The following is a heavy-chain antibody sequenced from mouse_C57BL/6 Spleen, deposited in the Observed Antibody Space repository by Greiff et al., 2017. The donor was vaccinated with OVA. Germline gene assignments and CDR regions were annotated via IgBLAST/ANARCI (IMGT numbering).Heavy chain of an antibody. Sequence: EVMLVESGGDLVKPGGSLKLSCAASGFTFSSYGMSWVRQTPDKRLEWVATISSGGSYTYSPDSVKGRFTISRKNAKNTLYQQRSSLKSEETAKYYCARRGSTMVTTTYFDVWGTGTTVTVSS. CDR2: ISSGGSYT. J-gene: IGHJ1*03. CDR3: ARRGSTMVTTTYFDV. D-gene: IGHD2-2*01. CDR1: GFTFSSYG. V-gene: IGHV5-6*02.